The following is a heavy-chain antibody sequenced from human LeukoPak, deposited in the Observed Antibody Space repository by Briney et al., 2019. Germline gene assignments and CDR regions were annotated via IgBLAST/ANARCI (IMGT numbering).Heavy chain of an antibody. CDR1: GGTFSSYA. Sequence: GASVKVSCKASGGTFSSYAIGWVRQAPGQGLEWIGGIIPIFGTANYAQKFQGRVTITADESTSTAYMELSSLRSEDTAVYYCARSCSSTSSPLLDYYYYMDVWGKGTTLTVSS. V-gene: IGHV1-69*13. CDR3: ARSCSSTSSPLLDYYYYMDV. D-gene: IGHD2-2*01. CDR2: IIPIFGTA. J-gene: IGHJ6*03.